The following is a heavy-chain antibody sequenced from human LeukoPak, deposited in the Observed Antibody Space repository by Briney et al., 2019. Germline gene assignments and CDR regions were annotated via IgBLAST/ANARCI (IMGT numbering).Heavy chain of an antibody. Sequence: GGSLRLSCAASGFTFSSYSMNWVRQAPGKGLEWVSYISSSSTIYYADSVKGRFTISRDNAKNSLYLQMNSLRAEDTAVYYCARGYDFWSGYPPPDYWGQGTLVTVPS. CDR3: ARGYDFWSGYPPPDY. D-gene: IGHD3-3*01. J-gene: IGHJ4*02. CDR2: ISSSSTI. CDR1: GFTFSSYS. V-gene: IGHV3-48*01.